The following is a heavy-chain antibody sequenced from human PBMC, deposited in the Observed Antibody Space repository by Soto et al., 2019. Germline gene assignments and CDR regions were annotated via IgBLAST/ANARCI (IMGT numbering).Heavy chain of an antibody. CDR3: ARGWDYTDYYGDF. CDR2: ISTYNGNT. Sequence: VSSVKVSCKASGYGFMNYGISWVRQAPGQGLEWMGWISTYNGNTDYAQKFQDRVTMTADASINTAYMELRNLRSDDTAVYYCARGWDYTDYYGDFWGQGTQVTVSS. D-gene: IGHD4-17*01. J-gene: IGHJ4*02. CDR1: GYGFMNYG. V-gene: IGHV1-18*01.